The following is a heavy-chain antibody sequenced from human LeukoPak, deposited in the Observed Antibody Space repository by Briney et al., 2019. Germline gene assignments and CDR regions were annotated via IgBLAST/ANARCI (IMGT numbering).Heavy chain of an antibody. CDR1: GGSFSGYY. CDR3: ARGGSGWLLRRSSGFDY. D-gene: IGHD3-22*01. J-gene: IGHJ4*02. CDR2: INHSGST. V-gene: IGHV4-34*01. Sequence: SETLSLTCAVYGGSFSGYYWSWIRQPPGKGLEWIGEINHSGSTNYNPSLKSRVTIPVDTSKNQFSLRLSSVTAADTAVYYCARGGSGWLLRRSSGFDYWGQGTLVTVSS.